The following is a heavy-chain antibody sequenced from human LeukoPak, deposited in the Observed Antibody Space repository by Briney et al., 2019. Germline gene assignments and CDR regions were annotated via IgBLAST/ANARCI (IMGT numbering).Heavy chain of an antibody. J-gene: IGHJ3*02. CDR2: IYSNGRT. CDR1: GGSISGYY. D-gene: IGHD1-26*01. Sequence: SETLSLTCTVSGGSISGYYWSWIRQPPGKGLEWIGYIYSNGRTTYSPSLKSRLTISADTSKNQFSLKLSSVTAADTAVYYCARVPGRSPGDDAFDIWGQGTMVTVSS. V-gene: IGHV4-4*09. CDR3: ARVPGRSPGDDAFDI.